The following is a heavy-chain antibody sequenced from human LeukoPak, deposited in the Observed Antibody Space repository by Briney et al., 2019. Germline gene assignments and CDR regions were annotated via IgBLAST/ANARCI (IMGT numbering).Heavy chain of an antibody. CDR3: ARLGWAVAGRLEFEY. V-gene: IGHV3-21*01. Sequence: GGSLRLSCAASGFTFSSYSMNWVRQAPGKRLEWVSSISSSSSYIYYADSVKGRFTISRDNAKNSLYLQMNSLGAEDTAVYYCARLGWAVAGRLEFEYWGQGTLVTVSS. D-gene: IGHD6-19*01. CDR2: ISSSSSYI. J-gene: IGHJ4*02. CDR1: GFTFSSYS.